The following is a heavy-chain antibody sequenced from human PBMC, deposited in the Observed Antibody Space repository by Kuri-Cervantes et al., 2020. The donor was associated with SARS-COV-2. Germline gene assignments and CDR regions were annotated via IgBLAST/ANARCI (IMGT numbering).Heavy chain of an antibody. J-gene: IGHJ3*02. V-gene: IGHV5-51*01. CDR3: ARLSAPLDPLITIFGVVMGDDAFDI. Sequence: DSGKVSCKGSGYSFTSYWSVWVRQMPGKGLEWVGIIYPGDSDTRYSPSFQGQVTISADKSISTAYLQWSNLKASDTAMYYCARLSAPLDPLITIFGVVMGDDAFDIWGQGTMVTVSS. CDR1: GYSFTSYW. D-gene: IGHD3-3*01. CDR2: IYPGDSDT.